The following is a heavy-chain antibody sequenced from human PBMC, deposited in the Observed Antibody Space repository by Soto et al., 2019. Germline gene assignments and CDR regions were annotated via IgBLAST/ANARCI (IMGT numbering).Heavy chain of an antibody. Sequence: GRSRRFSGAASGLTFSEYYMSWIPQSPGKGLEWVSYISSSSSYTNYADSVKGRFTISRDNAKNSLYLQMNCLGAEDTAVYYCAINYGSGDPWGQGTLVTVSS. CDR2: ISSSSSYT. V-gene: IGHV3-11*06. CDR1: GLTFSEYY. J-gene: IGHJ5*02. D-gene: IGHD3-10*01. CDR3: AINYGSGDP.